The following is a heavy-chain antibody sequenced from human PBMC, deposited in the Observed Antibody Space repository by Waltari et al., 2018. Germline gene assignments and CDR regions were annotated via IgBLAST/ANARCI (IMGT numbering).Heavy chain of an antibody. Sequence: EVHLEESGGALVKPGGSLRLSCAASGFTFSYAWMSWVRQAPGKGLEWFGHFKSESDAGTTNYAAPVKGRFTISRDDSKNKLYLQMSSLKTEDTAVYYCTTGGWFNWDRYYFDYWGRGTLVTVSS. D-gene: IGHD1-1*01. CDR3: TTGGWFNWDRYYFDY. CDR1: GFTFSYAW. V-gene: IGHV3-15*02. J-gene: IGHJ4*02. CDR2: FKSESDAGTT.